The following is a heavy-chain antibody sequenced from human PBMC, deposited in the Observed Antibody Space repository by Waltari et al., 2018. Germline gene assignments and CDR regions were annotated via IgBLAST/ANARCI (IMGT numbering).Heavy chain of an antibody. CDR2: ISGSGGST. CDR3: AKAATVSSRYYYYYYMDV. D-gene: IGHD6-19*01. V-gene: IGHV3-23*01. J-gene: IGHJ6*03. CDR1: GFTFRSYA. Sequence: EVQLLESGGGLVQPGGSLRLSCAASGFTFRSYALSWVRQAPGQGLEWVSAISGSGGSTYYADSVKGRFTISRDNSKNTLYLQMNSLRAEDTAVYYCAKAATVSSRYYYYYYMDVWGKGTTVTISS.